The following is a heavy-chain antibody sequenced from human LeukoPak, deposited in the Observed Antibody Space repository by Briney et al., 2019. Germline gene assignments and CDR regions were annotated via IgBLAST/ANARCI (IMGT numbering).Heavy chain of an antibody. J-gene: IGHJ6*03. CDR3: AREWGRCGSYNYFYYYMDV. D-gene: IGHD1-26*01. CDR1: GFTFSSFW. Sequence: GSLRLSCTASGFTFSSFWMTWVRQAPGRGLEWVANIRQDGSEKYYVDSLKGRFTISRDNAKNSLYLQMNSLKAEDTAVYYCAREWGRCGSYNYFYYYMDVWGQGTTVTVSS. CDR2: IRQDGSEK. V-gene: IGHV3-7*01.